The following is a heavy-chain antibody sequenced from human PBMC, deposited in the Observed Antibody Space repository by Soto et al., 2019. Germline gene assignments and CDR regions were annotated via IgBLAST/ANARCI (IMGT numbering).Heavy chain of an antibody. J-gene: IGHJ4*02. D-gene: IGHD3-22*01. CDR1: GGTFSSYA. V-gene: IGHV1-69*01. CDR2: IIPIFGTA. CDR3: VNAFNYYDSSGYEDY. Sequence: QVQLVQSGAEVQKPGSSVKVSCKASGGTFSSYAISWVRQAPGQGLEWMGGIIPIFGTANYAQKFQGRVTITADESTSTAYMELSSLRSEDTAVYYCVNAFNYYDSSGYEDYWGQGTLVTVSS.